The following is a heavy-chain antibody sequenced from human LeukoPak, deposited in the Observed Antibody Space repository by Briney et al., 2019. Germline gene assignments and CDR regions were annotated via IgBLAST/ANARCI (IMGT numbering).Heavy chain of an antibody. CDR2: ISYTGST. D-gene: IGHD5-24*01. CDR1: GGSISTYY. V-gene: IGHV4-59*01. CDR3: ARTAAKEMAPLI. Sequence: KASETLSLTCTVSGGSISTYYWTWIRQPPGKGPEWIGYISYTGSTNYNPSLKSRVTISVDTSKNQFSLKVSSVTAADTAVYYCARTAAKEMAPLIWGQGTLVIVSS. J-gene: IGHJ4*02.